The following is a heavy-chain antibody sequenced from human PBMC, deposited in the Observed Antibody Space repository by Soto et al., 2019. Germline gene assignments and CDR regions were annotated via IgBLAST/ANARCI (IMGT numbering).Heavy chain of an antibody. CDR1: GYTFTIYG. J-gene: IGHJ4*02. CDR3: ARDISSSWYDY. CDR2: ISAYNGNT. D-gene: IGHD6-13*01. Sequence: ASVKVSCEACGYTFTIYGISWVRQAPGQGLEWMGWISAYNGNTNYAQKLQGRVTMTTDTSTSTAYMELRSLRSDDTAVYYCARDISSSWYDYWGQGTLVTVSS. V-gene: IGHV1-18*04.